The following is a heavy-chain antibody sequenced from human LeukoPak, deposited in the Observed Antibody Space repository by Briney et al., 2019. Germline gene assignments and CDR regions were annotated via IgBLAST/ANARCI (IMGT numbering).Heavy chain of an antibody. V-gene: IGHV4-59*01. J-gene: IGHJ6*03. CDR2: IYYSGST. Sequence: SETLSLTCTVSGGSISSYYWSWIRQPPGKGLEWIGYIYYSGSTNYNPSLKSRVTISVDTSKNQFSLKLSSVTAADTAVYYCARDAEGANYYYYYYMDVWGKGTTVTVSS. CDR3: ARDAEGANYYYYYYMDV. D-gene: IGHD1-26*01. CDR1: GGSISSYY.